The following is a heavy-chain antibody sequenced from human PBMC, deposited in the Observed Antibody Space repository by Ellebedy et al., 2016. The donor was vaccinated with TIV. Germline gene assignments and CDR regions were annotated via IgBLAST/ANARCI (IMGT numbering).Heavy chain of an antibody. V-gene: IGHV3-21*01. CDR2: ISSSSSYI. Sequence: GESLKISXAASGFTFSSYSMNWVRQAPGKGLEWVSSISSSSSYIYYADSVKGRFTISRDNAKNSLYLQMNSLRAEDTAVYYCARGYSRDGYNYYGMDVWGQGTTVTVSS. CDR1: GFTFSSYS. J-gene: IGHJ6*02. CDR3: ARGYSRDGYNYYGMDV. D-gene: IGHD5-24*01.